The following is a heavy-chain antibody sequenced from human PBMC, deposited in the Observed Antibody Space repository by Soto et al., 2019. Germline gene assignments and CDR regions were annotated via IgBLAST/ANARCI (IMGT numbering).Heavy chain of an antibody. CDR1: GFTFSSYS. CDR2: ISSSSSTI. D-gene: IGHD6-19*01. Sequence: EVQLVESGGGLVQPGGPLRLSCAASGFTFSSYSMNWVRQAPGKGLEWVSYISSSSSTIYYADSVKGRFTISRDNAKNSLYLQMNSLRDEDSAVYYCARDAAPSYIAVAGNRDAFDIWGQGTMVTVSS. J-gene: IGHJ3*02. V-gene: IGHV3-48*02. CDR3: ARDAAPSYIAVAGNRDAFDI.